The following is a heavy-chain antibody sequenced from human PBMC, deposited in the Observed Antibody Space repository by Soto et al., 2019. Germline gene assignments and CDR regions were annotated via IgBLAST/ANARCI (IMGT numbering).Heavy chain of an antibody. J-gene: IGHJ3*02. CDR1: GFTVSSNY. D-gene: IGHD3-22*01. V-gene: IGHV3-53*01. CDR2: IYSGGST. Sequence: PGGSLRLSCAASGFTVSSNYMSWVRQAPGKGLEWVSVIYSGGSTYYADSVKGRFTISRDNSKNTLYLQMNSLRAEDTAVYYCARHSSGYFPGAFDIWGQGTMVPVSS. CDR3: ARHSSGYFPGAFDI.